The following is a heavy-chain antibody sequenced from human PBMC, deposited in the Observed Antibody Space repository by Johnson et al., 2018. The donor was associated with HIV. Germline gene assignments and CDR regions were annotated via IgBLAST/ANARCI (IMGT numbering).Heavy chain of an antibody. J-gene: IGHJ3*02. CDR2: IRGNANPFAT. CDR1: EFTFSGSA. D-gene: IGHD1-7*01. CDR3: ARELSHDAFDI. Sequence: VQLVESGGGLVQPGGSLKLSCVASEFTFSGSALHWVRQASGKGLEWVGHIRGNANPFATAYAASVKGRFTISRDDSKNTLYLQMNSLRAEDTAAYYCARELSHDAFDIWGQGTMVTVSS. V-gene: IGHV3-73*01.